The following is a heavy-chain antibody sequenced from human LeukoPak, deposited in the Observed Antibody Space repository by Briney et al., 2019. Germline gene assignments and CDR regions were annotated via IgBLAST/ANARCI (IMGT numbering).Heavy chain of an antibody. CDR2: ISGSGGST. V-gene: IGHV3-23*01. Sequence: GGPLRLSCAASGFTFSSYAMSWVRQAPGKGLEWVSAISGSGGSTYYADSVKGRFTISRDNSKNTLYLQMNSLRAGDTAVYYCAKGGYCSGGSCYNWFDPWGQGTLVTVSS. D-gene: IGHD2-15*01. J-gene: IGHJ5*02. CDR1: GFTFSSYA. CDR3: AKGGYCSGGSCYNWFDP.